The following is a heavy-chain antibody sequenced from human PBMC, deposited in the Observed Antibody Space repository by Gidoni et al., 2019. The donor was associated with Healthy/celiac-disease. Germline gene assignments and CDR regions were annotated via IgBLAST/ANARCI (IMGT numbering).Heavy chain of an antibody. V-gene: IGHV1-69*04. CDR3: ARDLVVVVPAAIVSADYYYYYGMDV. D-gene: IGHD2-2*01. Sequence: QVQLVQSGAEVKKPGSSVKVSCKASGGTFSSYAISWVRQAPGQGLEWMGRIIPILGIANYAQKFQGRVTITADKSTSTAYMELSGLRSEDTAVYYCARDLVVVVPAAIVSADYYYYYGMDVWGQGTTVTVSS. CDR1: GGTFSSYA. CDR2: IIPILGIA. J-gene: IGHJ6*02.